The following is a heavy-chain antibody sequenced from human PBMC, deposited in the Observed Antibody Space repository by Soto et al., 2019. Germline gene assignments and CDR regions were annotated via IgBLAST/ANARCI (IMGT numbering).Heavy chain of an antibody. CDR1: GYTLTQLS. CDR2: FDPEDGET. CDR3: ATALESIVLVPAGIRQYRPLYYGMDD. V-gene: IGHV1-24*01. Sequence: ASVKVSCKVSGYTLTQLSMHWVLQAPGKGLEWMGGFDPEDGETIYPQKFQGRVTMTEDTSTDTAYMELSSLRSEDTAVYYCATALESIVLVPAGIRQYRPLYYGMDDWG. D-gene: IGHD2-2*01. J-gene: IGHJ6*02.